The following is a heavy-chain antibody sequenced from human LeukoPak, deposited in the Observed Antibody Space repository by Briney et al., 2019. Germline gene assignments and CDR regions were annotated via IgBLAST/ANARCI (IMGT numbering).Heavy chain of an antibody. CDR2: IGSGRTT. Sequence: GGSLRLSCAASGLTFRSFAMSWVRQAPGKGLEWVSGIGSGRTTFYADSVKGRFTISRDNSKNTLYLQMNSLRAEDTAIYYCAKKEGDTYFSWYMDVWGKGTTVTVSS. D-gene: IGHD2-21*01. CDR3: AKKEGDTYFSWYMDV. CDR1: GLTFRSFA. V-gene: IGHV3-23*01. J-gene: IGHJ6*03.